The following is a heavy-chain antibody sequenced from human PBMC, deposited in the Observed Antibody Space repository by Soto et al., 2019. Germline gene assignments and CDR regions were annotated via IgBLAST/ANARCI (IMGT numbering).Heavy chain of an antibody. CDR1: GFSFGFYR. D-gene: IGHD3-22*01. V-gene: IGHV3-21*01. Sequence: VGSLRLSCAASGFSFGFYRMNWVRQAPGKGLEWVSSISSSSSYIYHADSVKGRFTVSRENAENSLFLQMNSLRAEDTGVYYCAKAADRSDYSRPAFDIWGQGTLVTVSS. J-gene: IGHJ3*02. CDR2: ISSSSSYI. CDR3: AKAADRSDYSRPAFDI.